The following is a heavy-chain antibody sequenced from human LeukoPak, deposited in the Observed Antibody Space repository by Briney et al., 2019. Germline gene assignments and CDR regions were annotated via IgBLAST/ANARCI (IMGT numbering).Heavy chain of an antibody. V-gene: IGHV3-74*01. Sequence: PGGSLRLSCAASGFTFSSYWMHWVRQAPGKGLVWLSRLSTDGSSTSYADSVKGRFTISRDNAKNTPYLQMNSLRAEDTAVYYCARDEDDSSGYKRFAYWGQGTLVTVSS. D-gene: IGHD3-22*01. CDR1: GFTFSSYW. CDR2: LSTDGSST. J-gene: IGHJ4*02. CDR3: ARDEDDSSGYKRFAY.